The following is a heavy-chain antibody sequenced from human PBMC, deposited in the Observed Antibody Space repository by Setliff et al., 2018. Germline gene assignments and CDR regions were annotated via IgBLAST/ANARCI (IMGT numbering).Heavy chain of an antibody. CDR1: GYTFTTYA. Sequence: VKVSCKASGYTFTTYAISWMRQAPGQGLEWMGWINTNTGNPSYAQGFTGRFVFSLDTSVSTAYLQISSLKAEDTALYYCARASRFGTIRYRGDYYMDVWGKGTTVTVSS. J-gene: IGHJ6*03. V-gene: IGHV7-4-1*02. CDR3: ARASRFGTIRYRGDYYMDV. D-gene: IGHD3-10*01. CDR2: INTNTGNP.